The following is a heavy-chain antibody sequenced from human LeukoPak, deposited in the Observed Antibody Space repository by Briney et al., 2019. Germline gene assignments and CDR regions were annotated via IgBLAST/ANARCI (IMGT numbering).Heavy chain of an antibody. CDR2: INHSGST. Sequence: SETLSLTCAVYGGSFSGYYWSWIRQPPGNGLEWIGEINHSGSTNYNPSLKSRVTISVDTSKNQFSLKLSSVTAADTAVYYCAGATVDTAMVYDYWGQGTLVTVSS. CDR3: AGATVDTAMVYDY. J-gene: IGHJ4*02. CDR1: GGSFSGYY. D-gene: IGHD5-18*01. V-gene: IGHV4-34*01.